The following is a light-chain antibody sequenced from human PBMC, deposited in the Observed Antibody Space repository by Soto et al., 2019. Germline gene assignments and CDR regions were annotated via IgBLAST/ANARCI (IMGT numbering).Light chain of an antibody. J-gene: IGLJ2*01. CDR3: GSFTSSSSVV. V-gene: IGLV2-14*03. CDR1: SSDVGGYNY. CDR2: DVS. Sequence: QSALTQPASVSGSPGQWITISCTGTSSDVGGYNYVSWYQRHPGKAPKLIIFDVSKRPSGVSNRFSGSKSGNTASLTISGLQAEDEADYYCGSFTSSSSVVFGGGTKLTVL.